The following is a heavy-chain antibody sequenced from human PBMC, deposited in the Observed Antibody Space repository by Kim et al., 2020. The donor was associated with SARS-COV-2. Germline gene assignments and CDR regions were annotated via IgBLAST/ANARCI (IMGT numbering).Heavy chain of an antibody. Sequence: SETLSLTCAVYGESSSGDYWSWIRQPPGKGLEWIGEIHRSGSTAYSPSLEGRVTISLDMSKNQFSLMLTSVTAADTAVYYCATNRGYDRDYGMDVWGQGT. CDR3: ATNRGYDRDYGMDV. CDR2: IHRSGST. CDR1: GESSSGDY. J-gene: IGHJ6*02. V-gene: IGHV4-34*01. D-gene: IGHD3-22*01.